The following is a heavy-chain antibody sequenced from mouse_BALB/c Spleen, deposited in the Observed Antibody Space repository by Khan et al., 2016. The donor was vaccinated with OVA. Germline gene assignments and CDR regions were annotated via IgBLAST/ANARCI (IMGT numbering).Heavy chain of an antibody. J-gene: IGHJ2*01. CDR2: ITSNSVYT. CDR1: GHTYSTYW. V-gene: IGHV1-7*01. D-gene: IGHD3-2*01. Sequence: QVQLKQSGAELAKPGASVKMSCKASGHTYSTYWIHGEKQGSGQGREGSGYITSNSVYTKYNPTLNETSTLTTVKSSSTTSMQLASQKSEDSAVYYCARDRFAYGGQGTTLTVSS. CDR3: ARDRFAY.